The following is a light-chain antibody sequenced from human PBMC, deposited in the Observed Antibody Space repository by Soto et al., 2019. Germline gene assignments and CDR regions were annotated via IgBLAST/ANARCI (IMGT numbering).Light chain of an antibody. CDR2: LGS. J-gene: IGKJ1*01. V-gene: IGKV2-28*01. CDR3: MQALQTPRT. Sequence: DLVMTQSSLSLPVTPGEPASISCRSSQSLLHSNGYNYLDWYLQKPGQSPQLLIYLGSNRASGVPDRFSGSGSGTDFTLKISRVEAEDVGTYYCMQALQTPRTFGQGTKVEIK. CDR1: QSLLHSNGYNY.